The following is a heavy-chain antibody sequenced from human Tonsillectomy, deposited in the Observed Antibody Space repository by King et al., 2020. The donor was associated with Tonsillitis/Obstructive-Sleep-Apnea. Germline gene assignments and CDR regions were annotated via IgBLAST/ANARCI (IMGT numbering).Heavy chain of an antibody. CDR2: INGGVVST. J-gene: IGHJ4*02. D-gene: IGHD7-27*01. CDR3: ATRGGFITGAHASDY. CDR1: GFTFSSYA. V-gene: IGHV3-23*04. Sequence: VQLVESGGGLVQPGGSLRLSCAASGFTFSSYAMSWVRPAPGKGLEWVSAINGGVVSTYYADSVKGRFTIARDNSNNTLYLQMNSLRADDTDVYYFATRGGFITGAHASDYWGQGTLVTVPS.